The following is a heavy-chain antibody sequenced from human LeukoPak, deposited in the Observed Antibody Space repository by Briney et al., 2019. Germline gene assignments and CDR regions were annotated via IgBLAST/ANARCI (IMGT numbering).Heavy chain of an antibody. CDR3: AEEYGPYGSGSSEIDG. D-gene: IGHD3-10*01. CDR2: ISGSGGST. J-gene: IGHJ4*02. V-gene: IGHV3-23*01. Sequence: PGGSLRLSCAASGFTVSSYAMSWVRQAPGKGLEWVSAISGSGGSTYYADSEKGGFTISRDNTKNTLYLQMNSLRAENTAVYYCAEEYGPYGSGSSEIDGWGQGTLVTAPS. CDR1: GFTVSSYA.